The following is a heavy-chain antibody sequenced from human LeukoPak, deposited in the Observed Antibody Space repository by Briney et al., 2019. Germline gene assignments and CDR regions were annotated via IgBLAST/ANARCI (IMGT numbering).Heavy chain of an antibody. CDR1: GFTFSSYS. CDR3: ARAGLRGF. Sequence: PGGSLRLSCAASGFTFSSYSMNWVRQAPGKGLEWVSYISSSSSTIYYADSVKGRFTISRDNAKNSLYLQMNSLRAEDTAVYYCARAGLRGFWGQGTLVTVSS. CDR2: ISSSSSTI. D-gene: IGHD5-12*01. J-gene: IGHJ4*02. V-gene: IGHV3-48*04.